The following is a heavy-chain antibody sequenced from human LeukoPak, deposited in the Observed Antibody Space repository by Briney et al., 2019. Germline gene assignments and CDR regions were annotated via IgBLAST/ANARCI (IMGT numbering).Heavy chain of an antibody. CDR3: ARDVSGYYQFYFDY. CDR2: ISSSSSYI. CDR1: GSTFSSYG. Sequence: GGSLRLSCAASGSTFSSYGMNWVRQAPGKGLEWVSSISSSSSYIYYADSVKGRFTISRDSAQNSLYLQMNSLRAEDTAVYYCARDVSGYYQFYFDYWGQGALVTVSS. D-gene: IGHD3-22*01. J-gene: IGHJ4*02. V-gene: IGHV3-21*01.